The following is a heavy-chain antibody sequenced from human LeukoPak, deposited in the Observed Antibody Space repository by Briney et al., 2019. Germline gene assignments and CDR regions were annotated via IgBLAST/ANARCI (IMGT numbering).Heavy chain of an antibody. Sequence: GGSLRLSCAASGFTFSSYAMSWVRQAPGEGLEWVSAISGSGGSTYYADSVTGRFTISRDNSKNTLYLQMSSLRAEDTAVYYCAKEAYYGSESIDYWGQGTLVTVSS. D-gene: IGHD3-10*01. CDR1: GFTFSSYA. V-gene: IGHV3-23*01. J-gene: IGHJ4*02. CDR3: AKEAYYGSESIDY. CDR2: ISGSGGST.